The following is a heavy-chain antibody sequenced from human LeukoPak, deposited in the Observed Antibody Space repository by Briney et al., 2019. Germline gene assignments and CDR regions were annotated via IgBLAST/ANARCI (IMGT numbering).Heavy chain of an antibody. CDR2: IYYSGST. CDR1: GAPINSGGYY. Sequence: KPSQTLSLTCTVTGAPINSGGYYWSWIRQPPGKGLEWIGYIYYSGSTYYNPSLKSRVTISVDTSKNRFSLKLSSVTAADTAVYYCARNAGSGYYGPDNWFDPWGQGTLVTVSS. D-gene: IGHD3-22*01. CDR3: ARNAGSGYYGPDNWFDP. V-gene: IGHV4-30-4*01. J-gene: IGHJ5*02.